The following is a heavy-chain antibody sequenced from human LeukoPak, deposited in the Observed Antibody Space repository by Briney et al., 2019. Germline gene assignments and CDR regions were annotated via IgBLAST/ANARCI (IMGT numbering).Heavy chain of an antibody. CDR1: GYTFTEYY. D-gene: IGHD3-3*01. CDR2: INPNSGGT. CDR3: ARDYGLRFLEPH. J-gene: IGHJ4*02. V-gene: IGHV1-2*02. Sequence: GASVKVSCKTSGYTFTEYYIHWVRQAPGQGLEWMGWINPNSGGTNYAQKFQGRVTMTRDTSISTAYMELSRLRSDDTAVYYCARDYGLRFLEPHWGQGTLVTVSS.